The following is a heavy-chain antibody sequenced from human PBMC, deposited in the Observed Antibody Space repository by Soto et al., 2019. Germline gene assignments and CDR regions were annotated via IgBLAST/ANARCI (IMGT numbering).Heavy chain of an antibody. V-gene: IGHV4-34*01. J-gene: IGHJ4*02. CDR3: ARGRGVIMSIFGVEPTYYFDD. CDR2: INHSGST. CDR1: GGSFSGYY. Sequence: SETLSLTCAVYGGSFSGYYWSWIRQPPGKGLEWIGEINHSGSTNYNPSLKSRVTISVDTSKNQFSLKLSSVTAADTAVYYCARGRGVIMSIFGVEPTYYFDDWGKGTLVTVAS. D-gene: IGHD3-3*01.